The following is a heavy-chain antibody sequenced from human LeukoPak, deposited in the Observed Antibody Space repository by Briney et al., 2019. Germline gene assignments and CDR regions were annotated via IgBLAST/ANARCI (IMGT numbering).Heavy chain of an antibody. Sequence: GASVKVSCKASGYTFTGYYMHWVRQAPGQGLEWMGWINPNSGGTNYAQKFQGRVTMTRDTSISTAYMELSRLRSDDTAVYYCARDPRDCSGGSCLYYYYYYMDVWGKGTTVTISS. CDR2: INPNSGGT. V-gene: IGHV1-2*02. CDR3: ARDPRDCSGGSCLYYYYYYMDV. J-gene: IGHJ6*03. D-gene: IGHD2-15*01. CDR1: GYTFTGYY.